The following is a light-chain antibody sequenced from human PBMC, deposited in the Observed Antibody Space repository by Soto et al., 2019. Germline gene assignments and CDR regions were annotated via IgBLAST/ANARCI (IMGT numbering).Light chain of an antibody. J-gene: IGKJ2*01. CDR2: GAS. Sequence: EIVMTQSPATLSVSPGERATLSCRASQSVSSNLAWYQQKPGQAPRLLIYGASTRATGIPARLSGSGSGTVFTLTISSLQSEDFAVYYCQQYNNWPPYTFGQGTKLEIK. CDR1: QSVSSN. CDR3: QQYNNWPPYT. V-gene: IGKV3-15*01.